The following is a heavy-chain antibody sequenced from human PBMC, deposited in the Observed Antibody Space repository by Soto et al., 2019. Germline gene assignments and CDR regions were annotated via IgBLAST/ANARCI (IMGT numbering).Heavy chain of an antibody. Sequence: ASVKVSCKASGYTFTSYGISWVRQAPGQGLEWMGWISAYNGNTNYAQKLQGRVTMTTDTSTSTAYMELRSLRSDDTAVYYCARDSASSGWYIDFDYWGQGTLVNVSS. V-gene: IGHV1-18*01. J-gene: IGHJ4*02. CDR1: GYTFTSYG. CDR3: ARDSASSGWYIDFDY. D-gene: IGHD6-19*01. CDR2: ISAYNGNT.